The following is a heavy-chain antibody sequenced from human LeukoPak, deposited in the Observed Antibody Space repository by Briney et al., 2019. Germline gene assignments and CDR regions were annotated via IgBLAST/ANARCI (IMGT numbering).Heavy chain of an antibody. CDR1: GGSFSGYY. CDR3: ARGVTGAFGHDAFDI. D-gene: IGHD2-21*02. V-gene: IGHV4-34*01. J-gene: IGHJ3*02. CDR2: INHSGST. Sequence: PSETLSLTCAVYGGSFSGYYWSWIRQPPGKGLEWIGEINHSGSTNYNPSLKSRVTISVDTSKNQFSLKLSSVTAADTAVYHCARGVTGAFGHDAFDIWGQGTMVTVSS.